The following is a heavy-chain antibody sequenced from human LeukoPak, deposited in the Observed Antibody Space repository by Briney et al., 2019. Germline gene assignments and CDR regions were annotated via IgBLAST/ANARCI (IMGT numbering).Heavy chain of an antibody. D-gene: IGHD6-13*01. CDR3: AKDRVYSSSSDY. CDR2: ISTSGGNT. CDR1: GFTFSTYA. J-gene: IGHJ4*02. Sequence: GGSLRLSCAASGFTFSTYAMNWVRQAPGKGLEWVSSISTSGGNTYYANSVRGRFTISRDGSKNTLYLQMNSLRAEDTAVYYCAKDRVYSSSSDYWGQGTLVTVSS. V-gene: IGHV3-23*01.